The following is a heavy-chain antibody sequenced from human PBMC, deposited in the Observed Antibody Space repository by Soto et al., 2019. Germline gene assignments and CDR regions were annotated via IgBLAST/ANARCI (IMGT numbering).Heavy chain of an antibody. J-gene: IGHJ6*02. CDR1: SASFRGYY. CDR2: INHSGST. Sequence: SDTLSLTCAIYSASFRGYYWTWIRQPPGTGLEWIGEINHSGSTNYNPSLKSRVTISVDTSKNQFSLKLSSVTAADTAVYYCACIFSGGYGYGFYYYGMDVWGQGTTVT. V-gene: IGHV4-34*01. D-gene: IGHD5-18*01. CDR3: ACIFSGGYGYGFYYYGMDV.